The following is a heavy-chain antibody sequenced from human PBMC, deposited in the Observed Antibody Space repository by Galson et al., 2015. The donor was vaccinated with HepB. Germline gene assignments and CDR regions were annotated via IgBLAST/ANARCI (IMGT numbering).Heavy chain of an antibody. CDR3: AKSLRHYPYDMDV. J-gene: IGHJ6*02. Sequence: SLRLSCAASGFTFSNYAMHWVRQAPGKGLEWVAVTSYDGSHEYYADSVRGRFTISRDNSKNTVYLQMNSLRADDTAVYSCAKSLRHYPYDMDVWGPGTTVSVSS. D-gene: IGHD1-26*01. V-gene: IGHV3-30*04. CDR1: GFTFSNYA. CDR2: TSYDGSHE.